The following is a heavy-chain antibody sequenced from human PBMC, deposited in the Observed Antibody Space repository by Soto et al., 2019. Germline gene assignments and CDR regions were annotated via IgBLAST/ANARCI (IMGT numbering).Heavy chain of an antibody. CDR3: AREYYDFWSVTYSYYGLDV. CDR1: GGSISRYY. Sequence: SETLSLTCTVSGGSISRYYWSWIRQAPGRGLEWIGNIFSSGSTNYNPSLKSRVAISVDTSKNQVSLKLNAVTTADTAVYYCAREYYDFWSVTYSYYGLDVWGQGTTVTVSS. J-gene: IGHJ6*02. CDR2: IFSSGST. V-gene: IGHV4-59*01. D-gene: IGHD3-3*01.